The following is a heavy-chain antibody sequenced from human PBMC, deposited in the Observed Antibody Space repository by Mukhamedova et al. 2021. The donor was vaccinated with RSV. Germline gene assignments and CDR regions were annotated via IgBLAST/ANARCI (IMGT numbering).Heavy chain of an antibody. Sequence: GLEWVSYISSSGSTIYYADSVKGRFTISRDNAKNSLYLQMNSLRAEDTAVYYCARDLEGPTTFAYWGQGTLVTVSS. V-gene: IGHV3-48*03. CDR2: ISSSGSTI. D-gene: IGHD1-1*01. CDR3: ARDLEGPTTFAY. J-gene: IGHJ4*02.